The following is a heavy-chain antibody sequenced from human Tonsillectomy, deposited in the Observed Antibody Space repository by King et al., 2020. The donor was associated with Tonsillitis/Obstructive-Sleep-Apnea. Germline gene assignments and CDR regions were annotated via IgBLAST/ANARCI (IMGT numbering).Heavy chain of an antibody. Sequence: VQLPQWGAGLLKPSETLSLTCAVYGGSFSGYYWSWIRQPPGKGLEWIGEINHSGSTNYNPSLKSRVTTSVDTSKNQFSLKLSSVTAADTAVYYCARGGLCSGGSCYFDYWGQGTLVTVSS. CDR3: ARGGLCSGGSCYFDY. CDR1: GGSFSGYY. CDR2: INHSGST. D-gene: IGHD2-15*01. V-gene: IGHV4-34*01. J-gene: IGHJ4*02.